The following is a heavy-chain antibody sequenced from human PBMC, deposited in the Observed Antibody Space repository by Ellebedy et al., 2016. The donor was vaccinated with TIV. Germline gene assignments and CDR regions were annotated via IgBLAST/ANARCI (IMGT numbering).Heavy chain of an antibody. CDR3: ARDSAELSFAPDY. D-gene: IGHD3-16*02. J-gene: IGHJ4*02. CDR1: GYTFTSYG. V-gene: IGHV1-18*01. Sequence: ASVKVSXXASGYTFTSYGISWVRQAPGQGLEWMGWISAYNGNTNYAQKFQGRVTMTRDTSTSTVYMELSSLRSEDTAVYYCARDSAELSFAPDYWGQGTLVTVSS. CDR2: ISAYNGNT.